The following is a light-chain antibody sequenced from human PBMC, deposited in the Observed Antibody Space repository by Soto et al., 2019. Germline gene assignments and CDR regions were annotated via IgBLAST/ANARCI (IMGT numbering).Light chain of an antibody. CDR1: SSDVGAYNY. V-gene: IGLV2-14*01. Sequence: QSALTQPASVSGSPGQSITISCTGTSSDVGAYNYVCWYKQRPGKAPQLMIYEVTSRPSGVSDRFSGSKSGNTASLTISGLQAEDEADYYCSSYTRSSTLYVFGTGTKLTVL. CDR3: SSYTRSSTLYV. CDR2: EVT. J-gene: IGLJ1*01.